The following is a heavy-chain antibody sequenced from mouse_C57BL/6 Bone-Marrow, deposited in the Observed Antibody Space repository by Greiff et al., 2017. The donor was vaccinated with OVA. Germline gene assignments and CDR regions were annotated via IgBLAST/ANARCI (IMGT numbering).Heavy chain of an antibody. CDR1: GFNIKDYY. V-gene: IGHV14-2*01. CDR3: AESVITAVIAPNYFDY. CDR2: IDPEDGET. J-gene: IGHJ2*01. D-gene: IGHD1-1*01. Sequence: VQLKQSGAELVKPGASVKLSCTASGFNIKDYYMHWVKQRPEQGLEWIGRIDPEDGETKYAPKFQGKATITADTSSNTAYLQLSSLTSEDTAVYYLAESVITAVIAPNYFDYWGQGTTLTVSS.